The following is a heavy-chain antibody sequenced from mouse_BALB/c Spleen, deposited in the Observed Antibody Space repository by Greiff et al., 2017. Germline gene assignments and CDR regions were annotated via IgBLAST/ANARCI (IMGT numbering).Heavy chain of an antibody. D-gene: IGHD2-2*01. CDR2: INSNGGST. Sequence: EVKLQESGGGLVQPGGSLKLSCAASGFTFSSYGMSWVRQTPDKRLELVATINSNGGSTYYPDSVKGRFTISRDNAKNTLYLQMSSLKSEDTAMYYCARVVAYYFDYWGQGTTLTVSS. CDR1: GFTFSSYG. V-gene: IGHV5-6-3*01. CDR3: ARVVAYYFDY. J-gene: IGHJ2*01.